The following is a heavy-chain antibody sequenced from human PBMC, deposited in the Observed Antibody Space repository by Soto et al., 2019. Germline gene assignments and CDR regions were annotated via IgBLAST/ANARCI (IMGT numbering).Heavy chain of an antibody. D-gene: IGHD3-22*01. J-gene: IGHJ3*02. CDR3: ARDTGAYYYDSSGYYMGVGVAFDI. CDR1: GGSISSGGYY. V-gene: IGHV4-31*03. Sequence: SETLSLTCTVSGGSISSGGYYWSWIRQHPGKGLEWIGYIYYSGSTYYNPSLKGRVTISVDTSKNQFSLKLSSVTAADTAVYYCARDTGAYYYDSSGYYMGVGVAFDIWGQGTMVTVSS. CDR2: IYYSGST.